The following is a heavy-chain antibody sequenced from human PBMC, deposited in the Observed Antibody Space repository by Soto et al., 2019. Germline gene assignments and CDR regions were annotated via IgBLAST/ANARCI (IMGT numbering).Heavy chain of an antibody. CDR3: ARGVVVVAATSYYYYYGMDV. D-gene: IGHD2-15*01. J-gene: IGHJ6*02. V-gene: IGHV1-69*13. Sequence: GASVKVSCKASGGTFSSYAISWVRQAPGQGLEWMGGIIPIFGTANYAQKFRGRVTITADESTSTAYMELSSLRSEDTAVYYCARGVVVVAATSYYYYYGMDVWGQGTTVTVSS. CDR2: IIPIFGTA. CDR1: GGTFSSYA.